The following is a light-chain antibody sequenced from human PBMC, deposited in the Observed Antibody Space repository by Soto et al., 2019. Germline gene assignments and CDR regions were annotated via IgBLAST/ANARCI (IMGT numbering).Light chain of an antibody. V-gene: IGLV1-47*01. CDR1: SSDIGSNY. J-gene: IGLJ2*01. Sequence: QSVLTQPPSASGTPGQRVTISCSGSSSDIGSNYVYVYQQLPGTAPKLLIDRNKQRPSGVPDRLSGSKSGPLASLAISGLRSGDGVNYYWAAGYNSRSVRRVGSGGGPHRTVL. CDR3: AAGYNSRSVRRVG. CDR2: RNK.